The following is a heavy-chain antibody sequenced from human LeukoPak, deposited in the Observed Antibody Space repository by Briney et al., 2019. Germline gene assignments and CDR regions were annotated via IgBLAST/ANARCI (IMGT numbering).Heavy chain of an antibody. J-gene: IGHJ6*03. Sequence: ASVKVSCKAPGGTFSSYAISWVRQAPGQGLEWMGWISAYNGNTNYAQKLQGRVTMTTDTSTSTAYMELSSLRSEDTAVYYCARGNRKSETNYGSGSYWGPRALGYYYYYMDVWGKGTTVTISS. CDR3: ARGNRKSETNYGSGSYWGPRALGYYYYYMDV. V-gene: IGHV1-18*01. CDR1: GGTFSSYA. D-gene: IGHD3-10*01. CDR2: ISAYNGNT.